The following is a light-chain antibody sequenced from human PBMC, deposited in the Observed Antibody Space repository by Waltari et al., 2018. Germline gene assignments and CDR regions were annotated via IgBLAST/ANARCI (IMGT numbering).Light chain of an antibody. Sequence: QSALTQPASVSGSPGQSLTISCTGTSSDIVSQIHVCWYQQHPGKAPKLMIFEVTNRPSGVSNRFSGSKSGNTASLTISGLQAEDEADYYCSSYTTSRTWVFGGGTKLTVL. CDR1: SSDIVSQIH. V-gene: IGLV2-14*03. J-gene: IGLJ3*02. CDR3: SSYTTSRTWV. CDR2: EVT.